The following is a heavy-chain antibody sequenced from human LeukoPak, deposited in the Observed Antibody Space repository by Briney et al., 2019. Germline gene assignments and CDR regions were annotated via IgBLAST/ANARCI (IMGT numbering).Heavy chain of an antibody. CDR2: IRYDGSNK. CDR1: GFTFSSYD. V-gene: IGHV3-30*02. CDR3: APPYYDILAGNY. Sequence: GGSLRLSCAASGFTFSSYDIHWVRQAPGKGLEWVAFIRYDGSNKYYTDSVKGRFTISRDNSKNTLYLQMNSLRAEDTAVYYCAPPYYDILAGNYWGQGALVTVSS. D-gene: IGHD3-9*01. J-gene: IGHJ4*02.